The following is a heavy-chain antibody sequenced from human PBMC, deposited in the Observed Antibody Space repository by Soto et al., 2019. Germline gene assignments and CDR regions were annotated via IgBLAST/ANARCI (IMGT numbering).Heavy chain of an antibody. Sequence: QVQLQESGPGLVKPSETLSLTCTVSGGSITRGGYYWSWIRQHPGKGLEWIGYIYNSGTTYYNPSRQSRVTISVDTSKNPSSLKLTSVTAAVTAVYYCARDPAPWGQGTLVTVSS. CDR1: GGSITRGGYY. CDR3: ARDPAP. V-gene: IGHV4-31*03. J-gene: IGHJ5*02. CDR2: IYNSGTT.